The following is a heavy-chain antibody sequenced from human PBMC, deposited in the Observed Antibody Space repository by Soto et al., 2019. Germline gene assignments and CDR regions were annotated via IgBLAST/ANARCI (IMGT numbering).Heavy chain of an antibody. Sequence: QVQLQQCGAGLLKPSETLSLTCAVYCGSFSGYYCSWIRHPPGKGLAWVGELNHSESTNYNPSLKSRVTISVDTSKNQFPLKLSSVPAADTAVYYCARVRVAYCSSTSCEPKQNYYYIDVCGKGPRSPSP. D-gene: IGHD2-2*01. V-gene: IGHV4-34*01. CDR2: LNHSEST. J-gene: IGHJ6*03. CDR3: ARVRVAYCSSTSCEPKQNYYYIDV. CDR1: CGSFSGYY.